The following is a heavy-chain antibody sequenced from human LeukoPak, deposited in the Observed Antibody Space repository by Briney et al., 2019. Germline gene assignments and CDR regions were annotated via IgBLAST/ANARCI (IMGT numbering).Heavy chain of an antibody. Sequence: SETLSLTCAVYGGSFSGYYWSWTRQPPAKGLEWIGEINHSGSTNYNPSLKSRVTISVDTSKNQFSLKLSSVTAADTAVYYCAGLAKDLKRTAMVIGDDYYGIDVWGQGTTVTVSS. CDR1: GGSFSGYY. CDR3: AGLAKDLKRTAMVIGDDYYGIDV. J-gene: IGHJ6*02. CDR2: INHSGST. D-gene: IGHD5-18*01. V-gene: IGHV4-34*01.